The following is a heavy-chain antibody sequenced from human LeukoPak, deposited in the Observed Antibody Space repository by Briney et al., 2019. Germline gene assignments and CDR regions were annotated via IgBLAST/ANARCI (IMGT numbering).Heavy chain of an antibody. V-gene: IGHV3-30*02. CDR1: GFTFSSYG. CDR2: IRYDGSNK. CDR3: AKQRPGTPSGLDY. D-gene: IGHD3-10*01. Sequence: GGSLRLSCAASGFTFSSYGMHWVRQAPGKGLEWVAFIRYDGSNKYYADSVKGRFTTSRDNSKNTLYLQMNSLRADDTALYYCAKQRPGTPSGLDYWGQGTLVTVSS. J-gene: IGHJ4*02.